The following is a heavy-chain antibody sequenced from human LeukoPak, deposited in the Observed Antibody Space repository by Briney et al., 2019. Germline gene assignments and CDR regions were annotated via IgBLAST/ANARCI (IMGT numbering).Heavy chain of an antibody. Sequence: SGPTLVNPTQTLTLTCTFSGFSLSTTGVGVAWIRQPPGKALEWLALIYRDDDKRYSPSLKSRLTITKDTSKNQVVLTMTNMDPVDTATYYCAQRRDGYYDFDYWGQGTLVTVSS. CDR3: AQRRDGYYDFDY. CDR1: GFSLSTTGVG. CDR2: IYRDDDK. J-gene: IGHJ4*02. V-gene: IGHV2-5*02. D-gene: IGHD5-24*01.